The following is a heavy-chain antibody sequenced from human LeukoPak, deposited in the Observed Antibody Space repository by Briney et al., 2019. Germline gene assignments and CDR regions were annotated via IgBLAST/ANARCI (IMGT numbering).Heavy chain of an antibody. CDR2: LSGSTT. J-gene: IGHJ4*02. D-gene: IGHD3-16*01. V-gene: IGHV3-23*01. CDR1: GFTFSIYA. CDR3: ARDNGGDY. Sequence: GGSLRLSCAVSGFTFSIYAMSWVRQAPGKGLEWVSGLSGSTTYYADSVKGRFTISRDNAENSLYLQMNSLRAEDTAVYYCARDNGGDYWGQGTLVTVSS.